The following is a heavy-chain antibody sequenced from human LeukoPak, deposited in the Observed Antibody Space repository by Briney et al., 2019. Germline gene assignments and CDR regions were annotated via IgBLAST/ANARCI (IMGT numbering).Heavy chain of an antibody. CDR3: ARGGSSSSAFDY. CDR1: GYTFTSYD. CDR2: MNPNSGNT. J-gene: IGHJ4*02. D-gene: IGHD6-6*01. Sequence: ASVKVPCKASGYTFTSYDINWVRQATGQGLEWMGWMNPNSGNTGYAQKFQGRVTMTRNTSISTAYMELSSLRSEDTAVYYCARGGSSSSAFDYWGQGTLVTVSS. V-gene: IGHV1-8*01.